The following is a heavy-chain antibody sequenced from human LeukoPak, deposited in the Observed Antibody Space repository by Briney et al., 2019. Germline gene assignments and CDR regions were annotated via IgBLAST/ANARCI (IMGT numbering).Heavy chain of an antibody. Sequence: SETLSLTCAVYGGSFSGYYWSWIRQPPGKGLEWIGEINHSGSTNYNPSLKSRVTISVDTSKNQFSLKLSSVTAADTAVYYCARGRGYDSSGYYYSWGQGTLVTVSS. V-gene: IGHV4-34*01. D-gene: IGHD3-22*01. J-gene: IGHJ4*02. CDR2: INHSGST. CDR3: ARGRGYDSSGYYYS. CDR1: GGSFSGYY.